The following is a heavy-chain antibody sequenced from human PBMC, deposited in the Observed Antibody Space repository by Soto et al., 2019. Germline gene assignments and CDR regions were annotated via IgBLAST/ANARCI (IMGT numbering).Heavy chain of an antibody. CDR1: GFTFSGSA. Sequence: EVQLVESGGGLVQPGGSLKLSCAASGFTFSGSAMHWVRQASGKGLEWVGRIRSKANSYATAYAASVKGRFTISRDDSKNTEYLQMNSLKTEDTAVYYCMAMTTVTTGWFDPWGQGTLVTVSS. J-gene: IGHJ5*02. D-gene: IGHD4-17*01. CDR3: MAMTTVTTGWFDP. V-gene: IGHV3-73*02. CDR2: IRSKANSYAT.